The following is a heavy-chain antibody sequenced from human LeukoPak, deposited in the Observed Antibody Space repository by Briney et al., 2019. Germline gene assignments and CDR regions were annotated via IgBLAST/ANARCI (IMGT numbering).Heavy chain of an antibody. CDR3: ARDRHIVVVVAASNWFDP. CDR1: GYTFTGYY. J-gene: IGHJ5*02. V-gene: IGHV1-2*02. Sequence: ASVKVSCKASGYTFTGYYMHWVRQAPGQGLEWMGWINPNSGGTNYAQKFQGRVTMTRDTSISTAYMELSRLRSDDTAVYYCARDRHIVVVVAASNWFDPWGQGTLVTVSP. D-gene: IGHD2-15*01. CDR2: INPNSGGT.